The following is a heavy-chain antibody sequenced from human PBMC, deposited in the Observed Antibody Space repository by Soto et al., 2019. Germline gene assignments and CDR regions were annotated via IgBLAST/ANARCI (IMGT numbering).Heavy chain of an antibody. CDR3: VREDMDV. Sequence: QVQLVQSGAEVKKPGASVKVSCKASGYTFTSYDINWVRQATGQGLEWMGYMNPNSGNTVYAQKFQGRVTMTWDTSICTAYMERSSLTSEDTAVYYWVREDMDVWGQGTTVTVSS. CDR2: MNPNSGNT. J-gene: IGHJ6*02. V-gene: IGHV1-8*01. CDR1: GYTFTSYD.